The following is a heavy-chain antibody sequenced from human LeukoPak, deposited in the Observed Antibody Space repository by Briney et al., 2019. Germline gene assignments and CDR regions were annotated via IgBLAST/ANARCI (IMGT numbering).Heavy chain of an antibody. CDR3: ARESRPEGRLSDIDF. V-gene: IGHV3-7*01. Sequence: GGSLRLSCTASGFTFSDFWMSWVRQAPGKGLEWVSDINQDETEKYYVDSMRGRFTISRDNAENSLYLQMNSLRAEDTAFYCCARESRPEGRLSDIDFWGQGTLVTVSS. J-gene: IGHJ4*02. CDR1: GFTFSDFW. D-gene: IGHD1-1*01. CDR2: INQDETEK.